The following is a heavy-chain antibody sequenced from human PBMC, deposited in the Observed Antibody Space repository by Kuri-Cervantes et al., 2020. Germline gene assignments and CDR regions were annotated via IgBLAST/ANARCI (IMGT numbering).Heavy chain of an antibody. CDR3: AKGWRAPAATPFEY. V-gene: IGHV3-11*01. CDR2: ISSSGSTI. D-gene: IGHD2-2*01. Sequence: LSLTCTVSGGSISSSSYYWGWIRQPPGKGLEWVSYISSSGSTIYYADSVKGRFTISRDNAKNSLYLQMNSLRAEDTAVYYCAKGWRAPAATPFEYWGQGTLVTVSS. J-gene: IGHJ4*02. CDR1: GGSISSSSYY.